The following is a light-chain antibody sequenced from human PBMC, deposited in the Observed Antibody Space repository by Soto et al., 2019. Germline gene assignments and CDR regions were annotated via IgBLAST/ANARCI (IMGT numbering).Light chain of an antibody. Sequence: QSALTQPASASGSPGQSITISCTGTSSDVGSYNLGSCYQQHPGKAPKLLIYEDINRPSGVSNRFSGSKSGNTASLTISGLQAEDEADYYCCSYAGRSTPYVFGTGTKLTVL. CDR2: EDI. V-gene: IGLV2-23*01. CDR3: CSYAGRSTPYV. J-gene: IGLJ1*01. CDR1: SSDVGSYNL.